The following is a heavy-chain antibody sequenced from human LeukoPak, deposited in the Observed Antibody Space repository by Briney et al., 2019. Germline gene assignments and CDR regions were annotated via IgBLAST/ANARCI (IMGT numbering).Heavy chain of an antibody. CDR2: IRYDGSNK. J-gene: IGHJ5*02. CDR1: GFTFSSFG. D-gene: IGHD1-26*01. Sequence: GGSLRLSCAASGFTFSSFGMHWVRQAPGKGLEWVAYIRYDGSNKNYADSLEGRFTISRDNSKNALYPQIDSLRPEDTAVYYCAKKRGAAFYNWFDPWGQGALVTVSS. V-gene: IGHV3-30*02. CDR3: AKKRGAAFYNWFDP.